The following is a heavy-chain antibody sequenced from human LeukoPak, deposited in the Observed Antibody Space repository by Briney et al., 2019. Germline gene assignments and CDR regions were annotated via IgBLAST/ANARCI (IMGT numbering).Heavy chain of an antibody. Sequence: SETLSLTCTVSGGSISSGSYYWNWIRQPAGQGLEWIGRIYRSGTTNYNPSLKSRVTISVGTSQNQFSLKLSSVAAADTAVYYCARQAGYCSSTSCYVSSVFGSPRWDFDYWGQGTLVTVSS. CDR1: GGSISSGSYY. V-gene: IGHV4-61*02. CDR3: ARQAGYCSSTSCYVSSVFGSPRWDFDY. J-gene: IGHJ4*02. D-gene: IGHD2-2*01. CDR2: IYRSGTT.